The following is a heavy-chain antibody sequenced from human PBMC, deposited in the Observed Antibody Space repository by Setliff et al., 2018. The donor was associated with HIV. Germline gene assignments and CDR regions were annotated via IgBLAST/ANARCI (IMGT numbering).Heavy chain of an antibody. CDR1: GFTFSRHA. D-gene: IGHD6-13*01. J-gene: IGHJ6*03. CDR3: ARDRGRGMAPSGILDYYYMDV. CDR2: ISYDGNNK. V-gene: IGHV3-30*07. Sequence: PGGSLRLSCAASGFTFSRHAMHWVRQAPGKGLEWVAIISYDGNNKYYADSVKGRFTISRDNSKKTLYLQMNSLRADDTAIYYCARDRGRGMAPSGILDYYYMDVWGKGTTVTVSS.